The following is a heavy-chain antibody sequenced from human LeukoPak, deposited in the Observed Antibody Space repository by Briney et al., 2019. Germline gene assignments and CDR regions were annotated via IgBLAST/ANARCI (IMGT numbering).Heavy chain of an antibody. CDR3: AREGQDTAMVYWYFDL. Sequence: ASVKVSCKTSGYTFTTYDINWVRQATGQGLEWLGWMSPNNGDTGYAQKFQGRVTMTRDTSTSTVYMELSSLRSEDTAVYYCAREGQDTAMVYWYFDLWGRGTLVTVSS. V-gene: IGHV1-8*01. J-gene: IGHJ2*01. D-gene: IGHD5-18*01. CDR2: MSPNNGDT. CDR1: GYTFTTYD.